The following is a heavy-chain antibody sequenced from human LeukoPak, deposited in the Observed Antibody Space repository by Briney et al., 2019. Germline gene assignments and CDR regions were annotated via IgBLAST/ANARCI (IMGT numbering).Heavy chain of an antibody. CDR3: ARNRVDILTGYPYYMDV. J-gene: IGHJ6*03. CDR2: IYHSGST. CDR1: GGSISSSNW. Sequence: HPSETLSLTCAVSGGSISSSNWWSWVRQPPGKGLEWIGEIYHSGSTNYNPSLKSRVTISVDKSKNQFSLKLGSVTAADTAVYYCARNRVDILTGYPYYMDVWGKGTTVTISS. D-gene: IGHD3-9*01. V-gene: IGHV4-4*02.